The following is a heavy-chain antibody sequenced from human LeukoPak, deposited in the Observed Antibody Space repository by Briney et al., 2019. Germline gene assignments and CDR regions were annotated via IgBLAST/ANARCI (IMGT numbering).Heavy chain of an antibody. J-gene: IGHJ5*02. Sequence: SVKVSCKASGGTFSNYAINWVRQAPGQGLEWMGGIIPIFGTANYAQKLQGRVTIIADKSTSTVYMELNSLKSEDAAVYYCVRDGEGVAISVNYWFDPWGQGTLVTVSS. CDR1: GGTFSNYA. CDR3: VRDGEGVAISVNYWFDP. V-gene: IGHV1-69*06. CDR2: IIPIFGTA. D-gene: IGHD3-10*01.